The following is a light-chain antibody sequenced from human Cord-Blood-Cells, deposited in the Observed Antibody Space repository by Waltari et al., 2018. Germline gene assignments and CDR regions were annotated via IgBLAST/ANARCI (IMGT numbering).Light chain of an antibody. CDR2: DVS. J-gene: IGLJ1*01. Sequence: QSALTQPASVSGSPGQSITISCTRTSSDVGGYNYVSWYQQHPGKAPKLMIYDVSKRPSGVSNRFSGSKSGNTASLTISGLQAEDEADYYCNSYTSSSTYVFGTGTKVTVL. V-gene: IGLV2-14*01. CDR3: NSYTSSSTYV. CDR1: SSDVGGYNY.